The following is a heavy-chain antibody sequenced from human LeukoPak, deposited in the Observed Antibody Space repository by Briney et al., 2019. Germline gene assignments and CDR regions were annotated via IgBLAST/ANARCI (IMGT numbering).Heavy chain of an antibody. CDR1: GGSISSYY. Sequence: SETLSLTCTVSGGSISSYYWSWIRQPPGKALEWIGYIYYSGSTNYNPSLKSRVTISVDTSKNQFSLKLSSVTAADTAVYYCARSHGSGSYYDNWFDPWGQGTLVTVSS. V-gene: IGHV4-59*01. D-gene: IGHD3-10*01. J-gene: IGHJ5*02. CDR2: IYYSGST. CDR3: ARSHGSGSYYDNWFDP.